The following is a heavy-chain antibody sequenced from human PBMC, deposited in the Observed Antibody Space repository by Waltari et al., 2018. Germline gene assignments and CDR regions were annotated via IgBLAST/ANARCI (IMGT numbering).Heavy chain of an antibody. V-gene: IGHV4-39*07. J-gene: IGHJ4*02. CDR2: ITHSGSS. CDR1: GASVSSRIHY. Sequence: LQLPESGPGLVKPSETLSLTCTVSGASVSSRIHYWGWIRQSPGKGLEWIGSITHSGSSYYNPSLRSRVTLLVDTSKNQFSLRVNSVTAADMALYYCARHMTTVTTSSFDYWGQGALVTVSS. CDR3: ARHMTTVTTSSFDY. D-gene: IGHD4-17*01.